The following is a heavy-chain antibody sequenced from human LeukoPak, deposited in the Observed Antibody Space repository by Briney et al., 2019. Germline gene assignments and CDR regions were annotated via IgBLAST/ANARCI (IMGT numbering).Heavy chain of an antibody. CDR3: AKGFNRFDY. J-gene: IGHJ4*02. CDR2: ISSGGTSI. V-gene: IGHV3-11*01. D-gene: IGHD3-3*01. CDR1: GFTFSDYY. Sequence: GGSLRLSCAASGFTFSDYYMSWIRQAPGKGLEWISYISSGGTSIDYADSVKGRFTISRDNAKNSLYLQMNSLRAEDTAVYYCAKGFNRFDYWGQGTLVTVSS.